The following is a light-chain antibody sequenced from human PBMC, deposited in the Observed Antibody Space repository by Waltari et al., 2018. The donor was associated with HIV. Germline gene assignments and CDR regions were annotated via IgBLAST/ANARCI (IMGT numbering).Light chain of an antibody. Sequence: QSVLTQPPSVSAAPGQKVTISCSGSSSNIGNNYVSWYQQVPGTAPKLLIYDNNKRPSGIPDRSSGSKSGTSATLGITGLQTGDEADYYCGTWDSRLSVVVFGGGTKLTVL. CDR3: GTWDSRLSVVV. V-gene: IGLV1-51*01. CDR1: SSNIGNNY. J-gene: IGLJ2*01. CDR2: DNN.